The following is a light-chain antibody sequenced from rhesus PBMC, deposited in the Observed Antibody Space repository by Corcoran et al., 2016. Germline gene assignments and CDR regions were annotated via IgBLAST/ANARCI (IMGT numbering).Light chain of an antibody. V-gene: IGKV3-24*04. J-gene: IGKJ1*01. CDR1: QSVGSY. Sequence: ETVVTQSPATLSLSPGERATLSCRASQSVGSYLAWYQQKPGQAPRLLIYGASSRATGIPDRFSGSGSGTDFSLTSTSLEPEDGGVYYCQQSSNLWSFGQGTKVEIK. CDR3: QQSSNLWS. CDR2: GAS.